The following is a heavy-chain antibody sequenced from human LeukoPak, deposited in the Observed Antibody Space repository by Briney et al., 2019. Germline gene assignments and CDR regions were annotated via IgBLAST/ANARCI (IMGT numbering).Heavy chain of an antibody. CDR1: GFTFSTHG. CDR3: AKGVGPINYYFHN. V-gene: IGHV3-74*01. D-gene: IGHD1-26*01. CDR2: ISGDGSGT. Sequence: GGSLRLTCAASGFTFSTHGMYWVRQAPGKELVWVSRISGDGSGTSYADSVKGRFTISRDNSKNTVYLQMNGLRAEDTAVYYCAKGVGPINYYFHNWARGNVVTFSS. J-gene: IGHJ4*02.